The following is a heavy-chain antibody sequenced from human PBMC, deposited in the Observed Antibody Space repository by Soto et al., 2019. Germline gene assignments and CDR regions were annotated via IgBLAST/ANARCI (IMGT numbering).Heavy chain of an antibody. J-gene: IGHJ6*02. CDR1: GLTFSSFE. D-gene: IGHD6-13*01. CDR2: ISGSAYTI. Sequence: GSLILSFAASGLTFSSFEMNLVRQAPGKGLEWVSYISGSAYTIYYADSVKGRFTISRDNAKNSLYLQMNRLRAEDTAVYYCARDIATAGISGYYFAMDVWGQGTTVTVSS. CDR3: ARDIATAGISGYYFAMDV. V-gene: IGHV3-48*03.